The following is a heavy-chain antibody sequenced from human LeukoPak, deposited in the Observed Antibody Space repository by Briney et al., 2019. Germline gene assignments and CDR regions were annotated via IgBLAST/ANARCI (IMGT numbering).Heavy chain of an antibody. V-gene: IGHV4-38-2*02. CDR1: GYSVSSGYY. CDR2: IYHSGST. Sequence: SETLSLTCTVSGYSVSSGYYWGWIRQPPGKGLEWIGSIYHSGSTYYNPSLKSRVTISVDASKNQFSLKLSSVTAADTAVYYCARLSSDDFWSGYYHYYYYYMDVWGKGTTVTVSS. CDR3: ARLSSDDFWSGYYHYYYYYMDV. J-gene: IGHJ6*03. D-gene: IGHD3-3*01.